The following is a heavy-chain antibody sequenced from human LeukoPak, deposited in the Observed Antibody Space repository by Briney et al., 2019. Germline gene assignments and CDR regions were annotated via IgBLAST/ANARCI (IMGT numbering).Heavy chain of an antibody. CDR1: GGSISSYY. J-gene: IGHJ4*02. CDR2: IYYSGST. Sequence: SETLSLTCTVSGGSISSYYWSWNRQPPGKGLEWIGYIYYSGSTNYNPSLKSRVTISVDTSKNQFSLKLSSVTAADTAVYYCARLTTMIVGRAFDYWGQGTLVTVSS. V-gene: IGHV4-59*01. CDR3: ARLTTMIVGRAFDY. D-gene: IGHD3-22*01.